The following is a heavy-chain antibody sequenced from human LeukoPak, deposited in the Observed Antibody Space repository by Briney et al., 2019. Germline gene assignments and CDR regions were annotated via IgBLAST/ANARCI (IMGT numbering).Heavy chain of an antibody. V-gene: IGHV3-73*01. Sequence: GGSLRLSCAASGFTFSGSAMHWVRQAPRKGLEWVGRIRSKANSYATAYAASVKGRFTISRDDSKNTAYLQMNSLKTEDTAVYYCTRGAYDSSGYYGYWGQGTLVTVSS. CDR1: GFTFSGSA. J-gene: IGHJ4*02. D-gene: IGHD3-22*01. CDR2: IRSKANSYAT. CDR3: TRGAYDSSGYYGY.